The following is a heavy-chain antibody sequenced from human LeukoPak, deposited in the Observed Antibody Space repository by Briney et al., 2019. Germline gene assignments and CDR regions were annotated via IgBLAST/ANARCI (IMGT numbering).Heavy chain of an antibody. J-gene: IGHJ4*02. V-gene: IGHV1-2*02. CDR3: ARELLGAGYGFDY. D-gene: IGHD3-16*01. Sequence: ASVKVSCKASGYAFTDYYIHWVRQAPGHGLEWMGWINPTSGGTNYAQKFQGRVTMTGDTSISTANMDLSRLISGDTAVYYCARELLGAGYGFDYWGQGTLVTVSS. CDR1: GYAFTDYY. CDR2: INPTSGGT.